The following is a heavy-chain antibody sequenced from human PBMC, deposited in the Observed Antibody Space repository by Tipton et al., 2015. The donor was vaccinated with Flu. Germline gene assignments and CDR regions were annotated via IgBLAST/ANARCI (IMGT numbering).Heavy chain of an antibody. CDR2: IYYSGST. Sequence: TLSLTRTVSGGSISSYYWSWIRQPPGKGLEWIGYIYYSGSTNYNPSLKSRVTISVDTSKNQFSLKLSSVTAADTAVYYCARHAPVVVGVNWYFDLWGRGPLVTVSS. D-gene: IGHD3-22*01. V-gene: IGHV4-59*08. CDR1: GGSISSYY. J-gene: IGHJ2*01. CDR3: ARHAPVVVGVNWYFDL.